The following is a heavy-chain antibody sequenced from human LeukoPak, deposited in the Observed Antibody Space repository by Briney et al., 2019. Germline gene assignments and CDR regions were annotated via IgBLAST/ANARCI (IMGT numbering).Heavy chain of an antibody. Sequence: GGSLTLSCAIYGFSIINSWMSWVRQAPGKGLEWVANIKQDGSEKYYVDSVKGRFTISRDNAKNSLYLQMNSLRAEDTAVYYCARDKVIVGATSWFDPWGQGTLVTVSS. CDR1: GFSIINSW. D-gene: IGHD1-26*01. CDR2: IKQDGSEK. V-gene: IGHV3-7*01. J-gene: IGHJ5*02. CDR3: ARDKVIVGATSWFDP.